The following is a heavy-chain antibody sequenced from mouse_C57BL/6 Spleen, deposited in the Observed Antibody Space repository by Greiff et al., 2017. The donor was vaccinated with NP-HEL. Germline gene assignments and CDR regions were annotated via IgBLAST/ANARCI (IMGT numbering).Heavy chain of an antibody. CDR2: IHPNSGST. CDR1: GYTFTSYW. J-gene: IGHJ3*01. Sequence: VQLQQPGAELVKPGASVKLSCKASGYTFTSYWMHWVKQRPGQGLEWIGMIHPNSGSTNYNEKFKSKATLTVDKSSSTAYMQLSSLTSEDSAVYYCARDGYYGSSYLFAYWGQGTLVTVSA. V-gene: IGHV1-64*01. CDR3: ARDGYYGSSYLFAY. D-gene: IGHD1-1*01.